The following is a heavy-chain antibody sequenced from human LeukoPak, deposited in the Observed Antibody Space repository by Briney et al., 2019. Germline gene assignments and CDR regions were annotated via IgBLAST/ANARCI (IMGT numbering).Heavy chain of an antibody. CDR1: GYTFTGYY. CDR3: ARDDDSSGYYEA. D-gene: IGHD3-22*01. Sequence: ASVTVSCKASGYTFTGYYMHWVRQAPGQGLEWMGWINPNSGGTNYAQKFQGRVTMTRDTSISTAYMELSRLRSDDTAVYYCARDDDSSGYYEAWGQGTLVTVSS. J-gene: IGHJ4*02. CDR2: INPNSGGT. V-gene: IGHV1-2*02.